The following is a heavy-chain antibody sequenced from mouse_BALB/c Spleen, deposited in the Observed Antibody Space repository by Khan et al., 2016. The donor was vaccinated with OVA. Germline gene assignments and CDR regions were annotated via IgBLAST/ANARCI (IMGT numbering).Heavy chain of an antibody. CDR1: GYSITSGYY. D-gene: IGHD1-1*01. Sequence: EVQLQQSGPGLVKPSQSLSLTCSVTGYSITSGYYWNWIRQFPGNKLEWMDYIRYDGSNNYNPSLKNRISITRDTSKNQFFLQLNSVTTEDTATYDCARVYYGTSGYFDVWGEGTTVTVSS. V-gene: IGHV3-6*02. CDR2: IRYDGSN. CDR3: ARVYYGTSGYFDV. J-gene: IGHJ1*01.